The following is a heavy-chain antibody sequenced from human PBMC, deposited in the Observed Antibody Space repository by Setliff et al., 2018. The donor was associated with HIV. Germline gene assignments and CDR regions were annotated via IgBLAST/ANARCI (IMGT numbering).Heavy chain of an antibody. J-gene: IGHJ6*03. Sequence: SVKVSCKASGDTFSSYAISWVRQAPGQGLEWMGGINPNSGGTTYAQKFQGRVTITADASTRTSYLELSSLRSEDTAVYYCARGADGDYHYYMEVWGKGTTVTVSS. CDR2: INPNSGGT. CDR3: ARGADGDYHYYMEV. V-gene: IGHV1-69*13. D-gene: IGHD3-10*01. CDR1: GDTFSSYA.